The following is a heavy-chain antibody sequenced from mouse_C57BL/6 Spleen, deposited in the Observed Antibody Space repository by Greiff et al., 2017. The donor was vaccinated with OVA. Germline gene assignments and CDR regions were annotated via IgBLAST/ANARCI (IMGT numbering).Heavy chain of an antibody. CDR3: TRRGPTMVTTGYVMDY. J-gene: IGHJ4*01. V-gene: IGHV1-15*01. D-gene: IGHD2-9*01. CDR2: IDPETGGT. Sequence: VQLQQSGAELVRPGASVTLSCKASGYTFTDYEMHWVKQTPVHGLEWIGAIDPETGGTAYNQKFKGKAILTADKSSSTAYMELRSLTSEDSAVYYCTRRGPTMVTTGYVMDYWGQGTSVTVSS. CDR1: GYTFTDYE.